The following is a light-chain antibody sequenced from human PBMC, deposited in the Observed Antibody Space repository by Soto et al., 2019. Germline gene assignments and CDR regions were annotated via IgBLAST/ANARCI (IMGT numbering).Light chain of an antibody. CDR2: DTS. Sequence: QTVVTQEPSLTVSPGGTVTLTCGSSTGPVTSGHYPYWFQQKPGQAPRTLIYDTSNKHSWTPARFSGSLLGGKAALTLSGAQPEDEADYYCLLSYSGGEGVFGGGTKLTVL. V-gene: IGLV7-46*01. J-gene: IGLJ2*01. CDR1: TGPVTSGHY. CDR3: LLSYSGGEGV.